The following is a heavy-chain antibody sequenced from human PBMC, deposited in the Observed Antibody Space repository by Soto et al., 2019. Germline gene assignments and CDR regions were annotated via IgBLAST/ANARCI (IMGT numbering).Heavy chain of an antibody. Sequence: QVQLVESGGGVVQPGRSLRLSCAASGFTFSSYGMHWVRQAPGKGLEWVAVIWYDGSNKYYADSVKGRFTISRDNSKNTLYLQMNSLRAEDTAVYYCARDPAHISGWYEEDYWGQGTLVTVSS. D-gene: IGHD6-19*01. V-gene: IGHV3-33*01. CDR1: GFTFSSYG. CDR3: ARDPAHISGWYEEDY. CDR2: IWYDGSNK. J-gene: IGHJ4*02.